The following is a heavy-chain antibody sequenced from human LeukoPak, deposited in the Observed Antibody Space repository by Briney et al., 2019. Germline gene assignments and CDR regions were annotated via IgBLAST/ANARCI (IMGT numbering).Heavy chain of an antibody. D-gene: IGHD3-22*01. CDR2: IYYSGST. J-gene: IGHJ6*03. CDR3: ASAPLGYYDSSGYYSVRGYYYMDV. Sequence: PSQTLSLTCTVSGGSISSGPYSWSWIRQPAGKGLEWIGYIYYSGSTNYNPSLKSRVTISVDTSKNQFSLKLSSVTAADTAVYYCASAPLGYYDSSGYYSVRGYYYMDVWGKGTTVTISS. V-gene: IGHV4-61*10. CDR1: GGSISSGPYS.